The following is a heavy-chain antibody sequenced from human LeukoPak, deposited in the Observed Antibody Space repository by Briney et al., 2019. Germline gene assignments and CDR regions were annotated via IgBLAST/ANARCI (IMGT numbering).Heavy chain of an antibody. CDR1: GGSISSGDYY. CDR3: ARLADFWSGSVGFDP. J-gene: IGHJ5*02. V-gene: IGHV4-30-4*01. CDR2: INHSGST. D-gene: IGHD3-3*01. Sequence: SQTLSLTCTVSGGSISSGDYYWSWIRQPPGKGLEWIVEINHSGSTNYNPSLKSRVTISVDTSKNQFSLKLSPVTAADTAVYYCARLADFWSGSVGFDPWGQGTLVAVSS.